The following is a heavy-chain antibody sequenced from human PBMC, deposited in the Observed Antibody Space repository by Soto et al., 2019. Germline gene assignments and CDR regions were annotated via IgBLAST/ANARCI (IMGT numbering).Heavy chain of an antibody. CDR1: GYTFTSYG. Sequence: QVQLVQSGAEVKKPGASVKVSCKASGYTFTSYGISWVRQAPGQGLEWMGWISAYNGNTNYAQKLQGRVTMTTDTSTSTAYMARRSLRSDDTAVYYCAREYGAWGHCGGDCYPCACWGKGTMFTVSS. V-gene: IGHV1-18*01. D-gene: IGHD2-21*02. J-gene: IGHJ4*02. CDR2: ISAYNGNT. CDR3: AREYGAWGHCGGDCYPCAC.